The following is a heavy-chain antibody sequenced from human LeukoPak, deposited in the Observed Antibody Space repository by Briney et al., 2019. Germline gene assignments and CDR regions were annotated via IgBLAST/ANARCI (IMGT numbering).Heavy chain of an antibody. D-gene: IGHD6-13*01. J-gene: IGHJ4*02. CDR1: GFTFSSYA. V-gene: IGHV3-23*01. CDR3: AKMVRGYSSSWYLGYFDY. Sequence: GGSLRLSCAASGFTFSSYAMSWVRQAPGKGLEWVSAISGSGGSTYYADSVKGRFIISRDNSKNTLYLQMNSLRAEDTAVYYCAKMVRGYSSSWYLGYFDYWGQGTLVTVSS. CDR2: ISGSGGST.